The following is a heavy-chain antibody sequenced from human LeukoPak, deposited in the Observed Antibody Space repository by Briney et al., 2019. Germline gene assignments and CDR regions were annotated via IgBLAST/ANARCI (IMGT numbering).Heavy chain of an antibody. J-gene: IGHJ6*03. D-gene: IGHD6-6*01. CDR3: ARRAAWSIAARQRYYYMDV. V-gene: IGHV4-4*09. CDR2: IYTSGST. Sequence: TPSETLSLTCTVSGGSISSYYWSWIRQPPGKGLEWIGYIYTSGSTNYNPSLKSRVTISVDTSKNQFSLKLSSMTAADTAVYYCARRAAWSIAARQRYYYMDVWGKGTTVTVSS. CDR1: GGSISSYY.